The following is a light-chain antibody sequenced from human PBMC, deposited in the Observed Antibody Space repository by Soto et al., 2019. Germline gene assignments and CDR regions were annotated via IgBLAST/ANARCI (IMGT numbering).Light chain of an antibody. Sequence: EIVMTQSPATLSVSPGERTTLSCRASQSVSRILAWYQQKPGQAPRLLIYGASTRATGIPVRFSGSGSGTEFTLTISSLQSEDFAVYYCHQRRQWPLTFGGGTKVEI. V-gene: IGKV3-15*01. CDR3: HQRRQWPLT. J-gene: IGKJ4*01. CDR2: GAS. CDR1: QSVSRI.